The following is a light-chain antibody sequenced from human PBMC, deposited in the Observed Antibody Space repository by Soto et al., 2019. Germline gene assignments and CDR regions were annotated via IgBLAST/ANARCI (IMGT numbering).Light chain of an antibody. Sequence: QSALTQPASVSGSPGQSITISCTGTSSDVGAYNYVSWYQQHPGKAPTLVIYEVNNRPSGISNRFSGSKSGNTASLTISGLQAADEADYFCSSYTTSITLVFGTGTKVTVL. J-gene: IGLJ1*01. V-gene: IGLV2-14*01. CDR1: SSDVGAYNY. CDR2: EVN. CDR3: SSYTTSITLV.